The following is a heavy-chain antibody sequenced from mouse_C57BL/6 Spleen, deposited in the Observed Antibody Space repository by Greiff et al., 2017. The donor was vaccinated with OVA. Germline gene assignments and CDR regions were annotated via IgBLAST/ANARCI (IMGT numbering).Heavy chain of an antibody. D-gene: IGHD1-1*01. V-gene: IGHV1-52*01. CDR1: GYTFTSYW. CDR3: ARRGDYYGSSYWYFDV. J-gene: IGHJ1*03. Sequence: QVQLQQPGAELVRPGSSVKLSCKASGYTFTSYWMHWVKQRPIQGLEWIGNIDPSDSETHYNQKFKDKSTLTVDKSSSTAYMQLSSLTSEDSAVYYCARRGDYYGSSYWYFDVCGTGTTVTVSS. CDR2: IDPSDSET.